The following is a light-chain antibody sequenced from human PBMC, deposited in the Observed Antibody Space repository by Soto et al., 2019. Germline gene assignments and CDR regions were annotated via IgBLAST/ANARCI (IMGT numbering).Light chain of an antibody. Sequence: QSALTQPASVSGSPGQSITISCTGTSSDVGGHNYVSWYQQHPGKAPKNMIYEVNNGPSGVSDRFSGSKSGNTASLTISGLQAEDEAYYYCSSFTTSNTWMFGGGTKLTVL. CDR1: SSDVGGHNY. V-gene: IGLV2-14*01. CDR3: SSFTTSNTWM. CDR2: EVN. J-gene: IGLJ3*02.